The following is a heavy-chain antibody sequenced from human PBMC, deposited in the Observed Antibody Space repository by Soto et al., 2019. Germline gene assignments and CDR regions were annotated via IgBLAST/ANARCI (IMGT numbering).Heavy chain of an antibody. CDR2: IYYSGST. D-gene: IGHD4-17*01. J-gene: IGHJ4*02. V-gene: IGHV4-4*02. CDR3: ASGDYSHFDL. Sequence: SEILSLTCAVSGGSISTKNWWTWVRQPPGKGLEWIGEIYYSGSTNYNPSLKSRVTISVDKSKNQFSLNLSSVTAADTAVYYCASGDYSHFDLWGQGTLVTVSS. CDR1: GGSISTKNW.